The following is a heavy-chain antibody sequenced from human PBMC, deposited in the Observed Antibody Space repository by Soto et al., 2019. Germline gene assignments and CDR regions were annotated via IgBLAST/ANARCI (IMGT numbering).Heavy chain of an antibody. CDR1: GDSVSTNSAT. V-gene: IGHV6-1*01. Sequence: SQTLSLTCAISGDSVSTNSATWDWIRQSPSRGLEWLGRTLYRSKWHEDYAISMQGRIIINADTSKNQFSLQLNSVTPEDTAVYFCASEKRTMPGSRGYFDYWGQGTLVTVSS. J-gene: IGHJ4*02. CDR3: ASEKRTMPGSRGYFDY. CDR2: TLYRSKWHE. D-gene: IGHD2-2*01.